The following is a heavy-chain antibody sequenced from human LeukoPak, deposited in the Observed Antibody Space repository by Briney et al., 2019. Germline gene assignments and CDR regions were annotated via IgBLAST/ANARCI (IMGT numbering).Heavy chain of an antibody. D-gene: IGHD6-19*01. CDR2: VHYSGST. V-gene: IGHV4-59*05. CDR3: ATTQRSGWPRLTDY. CDR1: GFTFSSYA. J-gene: IGHJ4*02. Sequence: GSLRLSCAASGFTFSSYAMSWVRQAPGKGLEWVGSVHYSGSTYYNASLESRVTISVDTSKNQFSLKMRTATAADTAVYYCATTQRSGWPRLTDYWGQGTLVTVSS.